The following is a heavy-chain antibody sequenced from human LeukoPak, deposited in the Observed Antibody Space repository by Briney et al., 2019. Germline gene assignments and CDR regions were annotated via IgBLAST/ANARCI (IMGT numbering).Heavy chain of an antibody. D-gene: IGHD5-18*01. CDR2: ISSSSAYI. V-gene: IGHV3-21*01. CDR3: ARASGDTVDTTTMGSY. CDR1: GFTFSTYS. J-gene: IGHJ4*02. Sequence: PGGSLRLSCAASGFTFSTYSMNWVRQAPGKGLEWFSSISSSSAYIYYADSVKGRFTISRDNAKNSLYLQMNSLRTEDTAVYYCARASGDTVDTTTMGSYWGQGTLVTVSS.